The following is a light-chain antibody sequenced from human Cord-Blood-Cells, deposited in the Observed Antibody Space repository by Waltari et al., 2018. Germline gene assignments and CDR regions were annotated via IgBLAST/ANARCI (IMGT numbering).Light chain of an antibody. CDR3: QQYYSTPRT. CDR1: QSVLYSSNNKNY. V-gene: IGKV4-1*01. J-gene: IGKJ2*01. CDR2: WAS. Sequence: DIVMTQSPHSLAVSLGERATHNCPSSQSVLYSSNNKNYLAWYQQKPGQPPKLLIYWASTRESGVPDRFSGSGSGTDFTLTISSLQAEDVAVYYCQQYYSTPRTFGQGTKLEIK.